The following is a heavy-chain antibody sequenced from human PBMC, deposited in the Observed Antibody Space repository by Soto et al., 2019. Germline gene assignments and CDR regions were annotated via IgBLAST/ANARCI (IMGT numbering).Heavy chain of an antibody. V-gene: IGHV1-2*02. J-gene: IGHJ4*02. Sequence: QVQLVQSGADVKKPGDSMRVSCKASAYTFTGYYIHWVRQAPGQGLEWMGWMNPKNSDTGYAPQFQGRVTMTRNTSIKPAYMDLSKLTSDETAIYYCARAGKGAGHDDFDYWGQGALVTVSS. D-gene: IGHD6-13*01. CDR3: ARAGKGAGHDDFDY. CDR1: AYTFTGYY. CDR2: MNPKNSDT.